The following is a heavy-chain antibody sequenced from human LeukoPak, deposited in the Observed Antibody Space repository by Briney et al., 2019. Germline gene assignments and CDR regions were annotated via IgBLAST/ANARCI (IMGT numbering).Heavy chain of an antibody. CDR3: AKEPEDYYGSGSSPYYFDY. CDR1: GFTFSSYA. CDR2: ISGSGGST. J-gene: IGHJ4*02. Sequence: PGGSLRLSCAASGFTFSSYAMSWVRQAPGKGLEWVSAISGSGGSTYHADSVKGRFTISRDNSKNTLYLQMNSLRAEDTAVYYCAKEPEDYYGSGSSPYYFDYWGQGTLVTVSS. V-gene: IGHV3-23*01. D-gene: IGHD3-10*01.